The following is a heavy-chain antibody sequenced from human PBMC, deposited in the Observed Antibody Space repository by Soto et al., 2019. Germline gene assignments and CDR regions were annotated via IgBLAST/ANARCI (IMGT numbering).Heavy chain of an antibody. CDR3: SRENWFQDY. Sequence: PGGSLRLSXAASGFTFSTYYMTWVRQAPGKGLEWVASIKNDGSEQYYVDSVKGRFTISRDNAKNSLYLQMNSLRAGDTALYYCSRENWFQDYWGQGTRVTVSS. V-gene: IGHV3-7*03. D-gene: IGHD3-10*01. CDR1: GFTFSTYY. J-gene: IGHJ4*02. CDR2: IKNDGSEQ.